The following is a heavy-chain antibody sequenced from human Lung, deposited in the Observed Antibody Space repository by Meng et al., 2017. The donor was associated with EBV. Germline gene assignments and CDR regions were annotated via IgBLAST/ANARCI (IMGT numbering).Heavy chain of an antibody. D-gene: IGHD3-22*01. Sequence: VQLQQWGAGLLKPSEPLSLTCAVYGGSFSGYYWSWIRQPPGKGLEWIGEINHSGSTNYNPSLKSRVTISVDTSKNQFSLKLSSVTAADTAVYYCARALFDYYDSSGYYDYWGQGTLVTVSS. CDR2: INHSGST. CDR3: ARALFDYYDSSGYYDY. V-gene: IGHV4-34*01. CDR1: GGSFSGYY. J-gene: IGHJ4*02.